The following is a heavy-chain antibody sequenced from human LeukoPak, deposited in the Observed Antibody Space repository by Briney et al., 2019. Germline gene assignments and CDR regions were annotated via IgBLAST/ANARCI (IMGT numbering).Heavy chain of an antibody. J-gene: IGHJ6*02. V-gene: IGHV1-8*01. D-gene: IGHD3-22*01. Sequence: ASVKVSCKASGYTFTSFDINWVRQATGQGLEWMGWMNPNSGNTGYAQKFQGRVTITADESTSTAYMELSSLRSEDTAVYYCARAPAYYDSSGYYYDYYYGMDVWGQGTTVTVSS. CDR2: MNPNSGNT. CDR1: GYTFTSFD. CDR3: ARAPAYYDSSGYYYDYYYGMDV.